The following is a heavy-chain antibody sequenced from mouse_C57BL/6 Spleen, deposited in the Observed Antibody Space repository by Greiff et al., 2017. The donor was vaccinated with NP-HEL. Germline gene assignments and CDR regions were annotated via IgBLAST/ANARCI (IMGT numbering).Heavy chain of an antibody. CDR1: GFTFSSYG. CDR2: ISSGGSYT. D-gene: IGHD2-3*01. Sequence: EVKLVESGGDLVKPGGSLKLSCAASGFTFSSYGMSWVRQTPDKGLEWVATISSGGSYTYYPDSVKGRFTISRDNAKNTLYLQMSSLKSEDTAMYYCARQSGDGYGFDYWGQGTTLTVSS. CDR3: ARQSGDGYGFDY. J-gene: IGHJ2*01. V-gene: IGHV5-6*01.